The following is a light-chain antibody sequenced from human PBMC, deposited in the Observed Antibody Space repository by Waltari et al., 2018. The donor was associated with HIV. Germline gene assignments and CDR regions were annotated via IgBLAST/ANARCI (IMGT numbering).Light chain of an antibody. CDR3: QSYDSSLSGSV. V-gene: IGLV1-40*01. CDR1: SSNIGAGYD. Sequence: QSVLTQPPSVSGAPGQRVTIPCTGRSSNIGAGYDVHWYQQLPGTAPKLLIYDNTNRPSGVPDRFSGSKSGTSASLAITGLQAEDEADYYCQSYDSSLSGSVFGGGTKLTVL. CDR2: DNT. J-gene: IGLJ3*02.